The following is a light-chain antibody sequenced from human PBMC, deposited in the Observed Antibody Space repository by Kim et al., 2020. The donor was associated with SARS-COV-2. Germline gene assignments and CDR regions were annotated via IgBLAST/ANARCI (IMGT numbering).Light chain of an antibody. CDR3: GTWDSSLSAVV. J-gene: IGLJ2*01. CDR1: SSNIGNSS. V-gene: IGLV1-51*01. CDR2: GNN. Sequence: GQQVTISCSGSSSNIGNSSVSWYQQLPGTAPKLLIYGNNKRPSGIPDRFSGSKSGTSATLGITGLQTGDEADYYCGTWDSSLSAVVFGGGTQLTVL.